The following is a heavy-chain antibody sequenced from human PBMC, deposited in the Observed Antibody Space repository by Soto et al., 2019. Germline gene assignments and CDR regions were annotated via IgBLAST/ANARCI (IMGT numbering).Heavy chain of an antibody. V-gene: IGHV3-30*18. J-gene: IGHJ6*02. CDR1: GFPFSNYA. D-gene: IGHD3-3*01. CDR2: IPHDGNNI. Sequence: QVQLVQSGGGVVQPGRSLRLSCEASGFPFSNYAMHWVRQAPGKGLEWVAVIPHDGNNIYYADSVKGRFTISRDNSKNKIYRQMNSLRVEDTAVYYCAKDFAVDVWGQGTTVTVSS. CDR3: AKDFAVDV.